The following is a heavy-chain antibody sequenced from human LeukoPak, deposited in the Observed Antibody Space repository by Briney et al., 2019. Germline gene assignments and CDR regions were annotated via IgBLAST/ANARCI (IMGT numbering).Heavy chain of an antibody. CDR1: GFTFSSYA. Sequence: PGGSLRLSCAASGFTFSSYAMSWVRQAPGKGLEWVSAISGSGGSTYYADSVKGRFTISRDNSKNTLYLQMNSLRAEDTAVYYCARSSGYDLSCDYWGQGTLVTVSS. V-gene: IGHV3-23*01. CDR2: ISGSGGST. CDR3: ARSSGYDLSCDY. D-gene: IGHD5-12*01. J-gene: IGHJ4*02.